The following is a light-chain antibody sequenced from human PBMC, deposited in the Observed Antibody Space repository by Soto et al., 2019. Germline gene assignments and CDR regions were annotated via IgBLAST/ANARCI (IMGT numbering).Light chain of an antibody. CDR2: DAS. CDR3: QQRSNWPPT. V-gene: IGKV3-11*01. CDR1: QSVSSY. J-gene: IGKJ5*01. Sequence: EIVLTQSPATLSLSPGERATLSCRASQSVSSYLAWYQQKPGQAPRLLIYDASNRATGIPARFSGSGSRTDFTLTISSLEPDDFAVYYCQQRSNWPPTFGQGTRLEIK.